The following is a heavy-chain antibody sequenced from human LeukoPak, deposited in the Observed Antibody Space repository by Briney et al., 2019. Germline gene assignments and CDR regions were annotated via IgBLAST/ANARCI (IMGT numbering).Heavy chain of an antibody. CDR1: GGSFSGYY. D-gene: IGHD2-2*02. V-gene: IGHV4-34*03. J-gene: IGHJ3*02. Sequence: SETLSLTCAVYGGSFSGYYWSWIRQPPGKGLEWIGEINHSGSTNYNPSLKSRVTTSVDTSKNQFSLKLSSVTAADTAVYYCPILVDAFDIWGQGTMVTVSS. CDR3: PILVDAFDI. CDR2: INHSGST.